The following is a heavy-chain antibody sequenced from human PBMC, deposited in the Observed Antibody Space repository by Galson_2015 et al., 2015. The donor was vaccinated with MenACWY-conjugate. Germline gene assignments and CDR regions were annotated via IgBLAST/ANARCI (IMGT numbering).Heavy chain of an antibody. J-gene: IGHJ3*02. CDR2: ISSSSSTI. CDR3: ARGYYYDSSGYRKGAAFDI. D-gene: IGHD3-22*01. Sequence: SLRLSCAASGFTFSSYSMNWVRQAPGKGLEWVSYISSSSSTIYYADSVKGRFTISRDNAKNSLYLQMNSLRDEDTAVYYCARGYYYDSSGYRKGAAFDIWGQGTMVTVSS. V-gene: IGHV3-48*02. CDR1: GFTFSSYS.